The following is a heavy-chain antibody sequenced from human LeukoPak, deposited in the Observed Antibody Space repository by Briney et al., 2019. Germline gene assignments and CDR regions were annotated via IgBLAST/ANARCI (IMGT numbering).Heavy chain of an antibody. J-gene: IGHJ6*02. CDR3: ARDRAGSMVRGVYYYGMDV. V-gene: IGHV1-2*04. CDR1: GYTFTGYY. D-gene: IGHD3-10*01. CDR2: INLNSGGT. Sequence: ASVKVSCKASGYTFTGYYMHWVRQAPGQGLEWMGWINLNSGGTNYAQKFQGWVTMTRDTSISTAYMELSRLRSDDTAVYYCARDRAGSMVRGVYYYGMDVWGQGTTVTVSS.